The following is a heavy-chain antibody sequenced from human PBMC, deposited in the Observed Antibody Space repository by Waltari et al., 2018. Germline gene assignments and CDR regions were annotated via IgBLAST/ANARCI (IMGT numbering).Heavy chain of an antibody. V-gene: IGHV3-23*01. Sequence: DVKLLESGGGSVQRGGSLRLSCAASGFTFTAYAVIWVRQAPGKGLEWVSAVSGSGNGTFYADSVKGRFSISRDNFNNALYLQMNSLRDDDTAVYYCVKDGTTGYIYGKAFDLWGQGTLVTVSS. J-gene: IGHJ4*02. CDR2: VSGSGNGT. CDR1: GFTFTAYA. CDR3: VKDGTTGYIYGKAFDL. D-gene: IGHD5-18*01.